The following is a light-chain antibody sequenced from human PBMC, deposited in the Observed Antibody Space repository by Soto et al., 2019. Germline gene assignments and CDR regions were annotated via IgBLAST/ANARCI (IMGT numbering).Light chain of an antibody. CDR3: SSYTSSSTLTV. CDR1: SSDVGAYNY. V-gene: IGLV2-14*01. Sequence: QSVLNQPASVSGSPGQSITISCTGTSSDVGAYNYVSWYQQHPGKAPKLMIYDVSNRPSGVSNRFSGSKSGNTASLTISGLQAEDEADYYCSSYTSSSTLTVFGGGTKLTVL. J-gene: IGLJ2*01. CDR2: DVS.